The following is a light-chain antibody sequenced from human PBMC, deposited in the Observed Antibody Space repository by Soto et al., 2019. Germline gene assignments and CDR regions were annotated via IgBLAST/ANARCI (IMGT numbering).Light chain of an antibody. CDR3: GSYTSSSTPVV. V-gene: IGLV2-14*01. Sequence: QSALTQPASVSGSPGQSITISCTGTSSDVGGYNYVSWYQQHPGKAPKLMIYDVSNRPSGVSNRFSGSKSGNTASLTISGLQAEYEADYYCGSYTSSSTPVVFGGGTKLTVL. CDR2: DVS. CDR1: SSDVGGYNY. J-gene: IGLJ2*01.